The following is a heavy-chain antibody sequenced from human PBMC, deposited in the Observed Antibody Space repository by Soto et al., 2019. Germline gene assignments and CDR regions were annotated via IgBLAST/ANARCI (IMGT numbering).Heavy chain of an antibody. CDR2: INAGNGNT. J-gene: IGHJ6*03. CDR1: GYTFTSYA. V-gene: IGHV1-3*01. Sequence: ASVKVSCKASGYTFTSYAMHWVRQAPGQRLEWMGWINAGNGNTKYSQKFQGRVTITRDTSASTAYMELSSLRSEDTAVYYCARWRNYYGSGSYENYYYMDVWGKGTTVTVSS. CDR3: ARWRNYYGSGSYENYYYMDV. D-gene: IGHD3-10*01.